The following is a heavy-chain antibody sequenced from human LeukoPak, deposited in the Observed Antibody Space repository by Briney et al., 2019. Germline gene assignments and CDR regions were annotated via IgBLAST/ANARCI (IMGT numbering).Heavy chain of an antibody. V-gene: IGHV4-59*08. CDR2: IYYSGST. Sequence: SETLSLTCTVSGGSISSYYWSWIRQPPGKGLEWIGYIYYSGSTNYNPSLKSRVTISVDTSKNQFSLKLSSVTAADTAVYYCARRRIGYCSGGSCYSGGYYYYGMDVWDQGTTVTVSS. CDR1: GGSISSYY. CDR3: ARRRIGYCSGGSCYSGGYYYYGMDV. D-gene: IGHD2-15*01. J-gene: IGHJ6*02.